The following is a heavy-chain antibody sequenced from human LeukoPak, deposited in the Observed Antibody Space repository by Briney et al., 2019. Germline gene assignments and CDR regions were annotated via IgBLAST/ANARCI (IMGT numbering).Heavy chain of an antibody. CDR1: GGSISSSSYY. V-gene: IGHV4-39*07. Sequence: SETLSLTCTVSGGSISSSSYYWGWIRQPPGRGLEWIGNIYYSGSTYYNPSLKSRVTISVDTSKNQFSLKLSSVTAADTAVYYCARGFNQAVAGPRRAFDIWGQGTMVTVSS. CDR2: IYYSGST. D-gene: IGHD6-19*01. CDR3: ARGFNQAVAGPRRAFDI. J-gene: IGHJ3*02.